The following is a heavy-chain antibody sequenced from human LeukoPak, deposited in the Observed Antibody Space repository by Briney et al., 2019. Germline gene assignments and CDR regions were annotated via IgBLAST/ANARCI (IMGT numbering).Heavy chain of an antibody. CDR3: ARDRAAGYADAFDI. CDR1: GFTVSSNY. CDR2: IYSGGST. Sequence: GGSLRLSCAASGFTVSSNYMNWVRQAPGKGLEWVSVIYSGGSTYYADSVKGRFTISRDNSKHTLYLQMNRLRAEDTAVYYCARDRAAGYADAFDIWGQGTMVTVSS. V-gene: IGHV3-66*01. J-gene: IGHJ3*02. D-gene: IGHD6-25*01.